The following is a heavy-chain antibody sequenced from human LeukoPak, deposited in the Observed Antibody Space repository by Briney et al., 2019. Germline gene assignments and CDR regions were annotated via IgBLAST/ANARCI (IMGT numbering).Heavy chain of an antibody. CDR3: ARRDYDYVWGSYRAFDI. V-gene: IGHV4-34*01. J-gene: IGHJ3*02. D-gene: IGHD3-16*02. CDR2: INHRGST. Sequence: SETLSLTCAVYGGSFSGYYWSWIRQPPGKGLEWIGEINHRGSTNYNPSLKSRVTISVDTSKNQFSLKLSSVTAADTAVYYCARRDYDYVWGSYRAFDIWGQGTMVTVSS. CDR1: GGSFSGYY.